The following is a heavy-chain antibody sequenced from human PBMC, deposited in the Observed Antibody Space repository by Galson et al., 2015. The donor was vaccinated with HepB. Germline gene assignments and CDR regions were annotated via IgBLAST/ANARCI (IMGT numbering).Heavy chain of an antibody. J-gene: IGHJ4*02. D-gene: IGHD3-10*01. CDR2: IIPILGIA. V-gene: IGHV1-69*04. CDR1: GGTFSSYA. CDR3: ANDFGAPLLGFDY. Sequence: SVKVSCKASGGTFSSYAISWVRQAPGQGLEWMGRIIPILGIANYAQKFQGRVTITADKSTSTAYMELSSLRSEDTAVYYCANDFGAPLLGFDYWGQGILVTVSS.